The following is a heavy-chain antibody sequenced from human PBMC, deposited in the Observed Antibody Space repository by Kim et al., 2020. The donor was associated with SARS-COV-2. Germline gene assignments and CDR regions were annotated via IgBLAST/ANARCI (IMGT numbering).Heavy chain of an antibody. CDR3: VKDGWSHSSSWAGGMDV. V-gene: IGHV3-23*01. CDR2: ISDSGDNT. D-gene: IGHD6-13*01. CDR1: GFTFSNYA. J-gene: IGHJ6*02. Sequence: GGSLRLSCAASGFTFSNYAMNWVRQAPGKGLECVSSISDSGDNTVYVDSVKGRFTISRDNSKNMLYVQMNTLRVEDTAVYYCVKDGWSHSSSWAGGMDVWGQGTTVIVSS.